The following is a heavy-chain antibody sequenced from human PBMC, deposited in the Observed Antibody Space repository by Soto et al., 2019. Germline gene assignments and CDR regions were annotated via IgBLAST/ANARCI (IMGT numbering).Heavy chain of an antibody. V-gene: IGHV1-2*04. CDR3: ARGHSTDCSNGVCSFFYNHEMDV. J-gene: IGHJ6*02. D-gene: IGHD2-8*01. CDR1: GYRFTDYH. CDR2: INPKSGGT. Sequence: ASGKVCCKGSGYRFTDYHIHWVRQAPGQGLEWLGRINPKSGGTSTAQKFQGWVTMTRDRSISTVYMELTRLRSDDTAVYFCARGHSTDCSNGVCSFFYNHEMDVWGQGTTVTVSS.